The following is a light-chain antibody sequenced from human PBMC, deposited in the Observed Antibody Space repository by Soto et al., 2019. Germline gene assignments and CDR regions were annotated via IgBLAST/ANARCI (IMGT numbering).Light chain of an antibody. CDR2: EAS. CDR1: QSISGW. CDR3: QQYSSFSLT. Sequence: DIQMTQSPSTLSAFVGDRVTITCRASQSISGWLAWYQQKPGKAPKLLIYEASSLESVVPSRFSGSGSGTEFTLSISSLQPDDVATSYCQQYSSFSLTFRGGTKVQIK. V-gene: IGKV1-5*03. J-gene: IGKJ4*01.